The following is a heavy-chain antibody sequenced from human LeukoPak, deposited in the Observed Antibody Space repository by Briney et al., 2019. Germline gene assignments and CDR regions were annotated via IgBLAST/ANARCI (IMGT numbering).Heavy chain of an antibody. Sequence: SETLSLTCTVSGGSISSGDYYWSWIRQPPGKGLEWIGYIYYSGSTYCNPSLKSRVTISVDTSKNQFSLKLSSVTAADTAVHYCARVGYYGSGSSILYNWFDPWGQGTLVTVSS. CDR3: ARVGYYGSGSSILYNWFDP. V-gene: IGHV4-30-4*01. CDR2: IYYSGST. D-gene: IGHD3-10*01. J-gene: IGHJ5*02. CDR1: GGSISSGDYY.